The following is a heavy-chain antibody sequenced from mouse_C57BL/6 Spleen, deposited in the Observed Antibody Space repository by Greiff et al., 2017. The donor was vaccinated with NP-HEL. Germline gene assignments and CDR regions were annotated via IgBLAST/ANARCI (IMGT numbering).Heavy chain of an antibody. CDR1: GYTFTSYW. CDR2: IDPSDSET. CDR3: ARSLYSNSAMDY. J-gene: IGHJ4*01. D-gene: IGHD2-5*01. Sequence: QVHVKQPGAELVRPGSSVKLSCKASGYTFTSYWMHWVKQRPIQGLEWIGNIDPSDSETHYNQKFKDKATLTVDKSSSTAYMQLSSLTSEDSAVYYGARSLYSNSAMDYWGQGTSVTVSS. V-gene: IGHV1-52*01.